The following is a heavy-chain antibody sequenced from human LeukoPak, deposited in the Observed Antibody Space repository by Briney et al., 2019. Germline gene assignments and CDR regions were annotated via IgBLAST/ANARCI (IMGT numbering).Heavy chain of an antibody. CDR2: IWYDGSFK. J-gene: IGHJ4*02. V-gene: IGHV3-33*01. D-gene: IGHD3-3*01. Sequence: GRSLRLSCAASGFPFSSYGMHWVRQAPGKGLEWVAVIWYDGSFKYYEDSVKGRFTISRDNSKNTLDLQMNSLRAEDSAVYYCARGFNIQGYFDYWGQGTLVTVSS. CDR3: ARGFNIQGYFDY. CDR1: GFPFSSYG.